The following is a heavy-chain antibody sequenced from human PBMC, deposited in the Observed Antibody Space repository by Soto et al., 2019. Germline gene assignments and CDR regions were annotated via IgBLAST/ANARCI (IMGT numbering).Heavy chain of an antibody. CDR2: IFYSGTA. CDR1: GDSISSGNHY. CDR3: ARTDYGTAYFDP. J-gene: IGHJ5*02. D-gene: IGHD3-10*01. V-gene: IGHV4-30-4*01. Sequence: ASETLSLTCTVSGDSISSGNHYWSWIRQPPGKGLEWIGYIFYSGTAYYNPSLKSRLTISVDTSKNQFSLKLSSVTAADTAVYYCARTDYGTAYFDPWGQGYLVTVSS.